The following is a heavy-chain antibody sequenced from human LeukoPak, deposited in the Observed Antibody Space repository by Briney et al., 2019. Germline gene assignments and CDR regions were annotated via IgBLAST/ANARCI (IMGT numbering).Heavy chain of an antibody. Sequence: PGGSLRLSCAASGFTFSSYWMSWVRQAPGKGLEWIGSIYHSGSTYYNPSLKSRVTISVDTSKNQFSLKLSSVTAADTAVYYCARVNIQLWSPPYFDYWGQGTLVTVSS. CDR3: ARVNIQLWSPPYFDY. CDR2: IYHSGST. V-gene: IGHV4-4*02. J-gene: IGHJ4*02. CDR1: GFTFSSYW. D-gene: IGHD5-18*01.